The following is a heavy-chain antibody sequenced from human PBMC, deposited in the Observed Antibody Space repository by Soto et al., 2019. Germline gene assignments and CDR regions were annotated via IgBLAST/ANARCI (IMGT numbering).Heavy chain of an antibody. D-gene: IGHD4-17*01. CDR2: IIPVSGTT. J-gene: IGHJ4*02. CDR3: ATGGLTTVTLDY. V-gene: IGHV1-69*01. Sequence: VQLVQSGAEVKKPGSSLKVSCSISGGTITDYLISWLRQAPGQGLEWMGGIIPVSGTTYFAQKFQDRVTITADDSRKTAYMELSSLRSEDTAVYYCATGGLTTVTLDYWGQGTLVTVSS. CDR1: GGTITDYL.